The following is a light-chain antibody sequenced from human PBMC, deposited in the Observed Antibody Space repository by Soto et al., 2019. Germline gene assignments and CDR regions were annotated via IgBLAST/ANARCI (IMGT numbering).Light chain of an antibody. CDR3: HHLNSYPLG. Sequence: IQLIQSPSSLSASVGDRVTITCRASQGISRSLAWYQQKPEKAPKLLIYAASTLQSGVPSRFSGSGSGTDFTLTISSLQPEDFATYYCHHLNSYPLGFGGGTKVEIK. J-gene: IGKJ4*01. V-gene: IGKV1-9*01. CDR1: QGISRS. CDR2: AAS.